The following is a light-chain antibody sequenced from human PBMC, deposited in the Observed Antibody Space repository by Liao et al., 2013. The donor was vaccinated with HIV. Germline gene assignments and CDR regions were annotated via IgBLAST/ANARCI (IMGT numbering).Light chain of an antibody. V-gene: IGLV3-1*01. CDR2: QDS. CDR3: QAWDSGTAWV. Sequence: SYELTQPPSVSASPGQTASITCSGDKLGDKYACWYQQKPGQSPVLVIYQDSKRPSGIPERFSGSNSGNTATLTISGIQAMDEADYYCQAWDSGTAWVFGGGTKLTVL. J-gene: IGLJ3*02. CDR1: KLGDKY.